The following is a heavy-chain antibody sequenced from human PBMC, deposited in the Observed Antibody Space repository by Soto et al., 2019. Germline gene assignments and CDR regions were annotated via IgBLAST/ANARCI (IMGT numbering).Heavy chain of an antibody. V-gene: IGHV3-72*01. CDR1: GFTFSDHY. D-gene: IGHD3-22*01. J-gene: IGHJ4*02. CDR3: ARDNDDDSSGYDY. Sequence: GGSLRLSCAASGFTFSDHYMDWVRQAPGKGLEWVGRTRNKANSYTTEYAASVKGRFTISRDDSKNSLYLQMNSLKTEDTAVYYCARDNDDDSSGYDYWGQGTLVTVSS. CDR2: TRNKANSYTT.